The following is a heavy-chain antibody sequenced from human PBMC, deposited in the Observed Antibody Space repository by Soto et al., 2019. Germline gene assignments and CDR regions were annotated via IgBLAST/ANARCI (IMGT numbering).Heavy chain of an antibody. V-gene: IGHV4-30-4*02. Sequence: SEPLSLTFTVSGGSISSAAYYWRWVRQPPGKDLDYIGYIYYTGNTYYNPSLNSRLTMSVDTSKNQFSLKLSSVTAADTAVYYCVRRLAVKPQYYFDYWGQGTLVTVSS. D-gene: IGHD6-19*01. CDR2: IYYTGNT. CDR1: GGSISSAAYY. CDR3: VRRLAVKPQYYFDY. J-gene: IGHJ4*02.